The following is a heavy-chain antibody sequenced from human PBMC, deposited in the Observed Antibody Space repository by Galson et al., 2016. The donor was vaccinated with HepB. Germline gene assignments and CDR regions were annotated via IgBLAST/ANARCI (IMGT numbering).Heavy chain of an antibody. D-gene: IGHD6-19*01. J-gene: IGHJ4*02. CDR1: DSSLNNPNYY. V-gene: IGHV2-70*18. CDR3: ARIISSGWLFDY. Sequence: TLSLTCSVSDSSLNNPNYYWAWVRQPPGKALEWLARIDWEDDKYYSTSLKTRLTIAKDSSKDQVVSTMTNMDPVDTATYYCARIISSGWLFDYWGQGTLVTVSS. CDR2: IDWEDDK.